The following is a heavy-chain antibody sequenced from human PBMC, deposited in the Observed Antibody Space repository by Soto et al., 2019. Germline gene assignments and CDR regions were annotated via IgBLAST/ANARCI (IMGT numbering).Heavy chain of an antibody. V-gene: IGHV4-59*01. CDR2: IHSSGTT. Sequence: QVQLQESGPGLVKPSETVSVTCNVSGGSTSGYYWTWIRQSPGKGLEWIGYIHSSGTTTYNPSLKSRGTISIDTSKNQVYLRVTSVTAADTAIYYCARHKKWAEQGWFDPWGQGTQVTVSS. J-gene: IGHJ5*02. CDR1: GGSTSGYY. D-gene: IGHD1-26*01. CDR3: ARHKKWAEQGWFDP.